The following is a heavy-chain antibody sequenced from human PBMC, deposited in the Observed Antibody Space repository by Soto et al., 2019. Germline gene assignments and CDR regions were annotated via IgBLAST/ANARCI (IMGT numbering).Heavy chain of an antibody. J-gene: IGHJ6*02. CDR1: GYTFTSYA. CDR2: INAGNGNT. D-gene: IGHD6-6*01. Sequence: QVQLVQSGAEVKKPGASVKVSCKASGYTFTSYAMHWVRQAPGQRLEWMGWINAGNGNTKYSQKFQGRVTITRDTSASTAYMELSSLGSEDTAVYYCARGGGIAARPDYYGMDVWGQGTTVTVSS. V-gene: IGHV1-3*01. CDR3: ARGGGIAARPDYYGMDV.